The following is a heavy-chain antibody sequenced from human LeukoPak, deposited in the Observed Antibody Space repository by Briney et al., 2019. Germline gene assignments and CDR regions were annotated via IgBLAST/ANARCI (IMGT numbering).Heavy chain of an antibody. J-gene: IGHJ4*02. D-gene: IGHD6-19*01. CDR3: ASGYSSGWFYFDY. CDR2: IYYSGNT. Sequence: SETLSLTCTVSSDSISSYYWSWIRQPPGKGLEWIGYIYYSGNTNYNPSLKSRVTLSVDTSKNRFSLKLSSVTAADTAVYYCASGYSSGWFYFDYWGQGTLVTVSS. V-gene: IGHV4-59*01. CDR1: SDSISSYY.